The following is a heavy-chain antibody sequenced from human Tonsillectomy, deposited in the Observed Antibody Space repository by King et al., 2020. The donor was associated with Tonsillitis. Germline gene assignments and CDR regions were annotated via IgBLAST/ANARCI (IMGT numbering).Heavy chain of an antibody. D-gene: IGHD4-17*01. V-gene: IGHV4-59*01. Sequence: QLQESGPGLVKPSETLSLTCTVSGGSISSYYWSWIRQPPGKGLEWIGYIYYSGSTNYNPSLKSRVTISVDTSKNQFSLKLSSVTAADTAVYYCAREIVYGDPMPGFWGQGTLVTVSS. CDR2: IYYSGST. J-gene: IGHJ4*02. CDR1: GGSISSYY. CDR3: AREIVYGDPMPGF.